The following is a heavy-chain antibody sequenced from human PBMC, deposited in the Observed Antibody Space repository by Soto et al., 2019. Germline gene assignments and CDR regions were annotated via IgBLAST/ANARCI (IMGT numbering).Heavy chain of an antibody. D-gene: IGHD1-26*01. J-gene: IGHJ3*02. CDR1: GGSISSYY. Sequence: ETLSLTCTVSGGSISSYYWSWIRQPPGKGLEWIGYIYYSGSTNYNPSLKSRVTISVDTSKNQFSLKLSSVTAADTAVYYCARGDSGSYFWLGAFDIWGQGTMVTVSS. CDR2: IYYSGST. CDR3: ARGDSGSYFWLGAFDI. V-gene: IGHV4-59*01.